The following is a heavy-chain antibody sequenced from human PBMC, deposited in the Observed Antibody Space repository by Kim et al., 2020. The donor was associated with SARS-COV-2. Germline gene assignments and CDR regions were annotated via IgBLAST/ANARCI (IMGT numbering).Heavy chain of an antibody. CDR2: INAGNGNT. CDR1: GYTFTSYA. J-gene: IGHJ6*03. Sequence: ASVKVSCKASGYTFTSYAMHWVRQAPGQRLEWMGWINAGNGNTKYSQKFQGRGTITRDTSASTAYMELSSLRSEDTAVYYCARDSYYDIFRYYYYYMDVWGKGTTVTVSS. D-gene: IGHD3-9*01. V-gene: IGHV1-3*01. CDR3: ARDSYYDIFRYYYYYMDV.